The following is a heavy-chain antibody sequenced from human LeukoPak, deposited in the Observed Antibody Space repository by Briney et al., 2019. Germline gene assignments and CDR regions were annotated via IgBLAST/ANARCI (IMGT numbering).Heavy chain of an antibody. CDR3: ARPAVIASHWYFDL. V-gene: IGHV4-39*01. CDR1: GGSISSSSYY. J-gene: IGHJ2*01. D-gene: IGHD2-21*01. Sequence: PSETLSLTCTVSGGSISSSSYYWGWIRQPPGKGLEWIGSIYYSGSTYYNPSLKSRVTISVDTSKNQFSLKLSSVTAADTAVYYCARPAVIASHWYFDLWGRGTLVTVSS. CDR2: IYYSGST.